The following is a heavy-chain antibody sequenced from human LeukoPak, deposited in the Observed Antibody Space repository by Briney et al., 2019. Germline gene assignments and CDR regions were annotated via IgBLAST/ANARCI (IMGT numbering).Heavy chain of an antibody. D-gene: IGHD3-22*01. CDR3: AKEGDDRDYFDF. J-gene: IGHJ4*02. CDR2: IKQDGSEK. V-gene: IGHV3-7*01. Sequence: GGSLRLSCAASGFTFSSYWMSWVRQAPGEGLECVANIKQDGSEKYYVDSVKGRFTISRDNAKNSLYLQMNSLRAEDTAVYYCAKEGDDRDYFDFWGQGTLVTVSS. CDR1: GFTFSSYW.